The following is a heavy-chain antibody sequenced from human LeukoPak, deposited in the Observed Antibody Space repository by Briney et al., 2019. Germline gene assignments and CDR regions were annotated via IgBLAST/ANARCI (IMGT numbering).Heavy chain of an antibody. CDR1: GYTFTSYG. D-gene: IGHD1-26*01. CDR2: ISAYNGNT. Sequence: GASVKVSRKASGYTFTSYGISWVRQAPGQGLEWMGWISAYNGNTNYAQKLQGRVTMTTDTSTSTAYMELRSLRSDDTAVYYCARDSYSGSYYGMDVWGQGTTVTVSS. J-gene: IGHJ6*02. CDR3: ARDSYSGSYYGMDV. V-gene: IGHV1-18*01.